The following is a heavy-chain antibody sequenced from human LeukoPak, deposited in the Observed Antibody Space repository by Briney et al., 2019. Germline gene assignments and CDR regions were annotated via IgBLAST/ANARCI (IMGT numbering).Heavy chain of an antibody. Sequence: GASVTVSCKASGYTFTSYGISWVRQAPGQGLEWMGWISAYSGTTNYAQKFQGRVTMTTDTSTSTAYMELRSLRSDDTAVYYCAREVVVVPDSIREDYYCYMDVWAKGTTVTVSS. CDR1: GYTFTSYG. V-gene: IGHV1-18*01. J-gene: IGHJ6*03. CDR2: ISAYSGTT. D-gene: IGHD2-2*02. CDR3: AREVVVVPDSIREDYYCYMDV.